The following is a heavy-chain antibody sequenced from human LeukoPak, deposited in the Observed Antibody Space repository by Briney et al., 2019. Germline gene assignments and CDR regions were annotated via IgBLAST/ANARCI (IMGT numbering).Heavy chain of an antibody. Sequence: PGRSLRLSCTASGFTFGDYAMSWVRQAPGKGLEWVGFIRSKAYGGTTEYAASVKGRFTISRDDSKSIAYLQMNSLKTEDTAVYYCTRVGVGALVWYFDLWGRGTLVTVSS. V-gene: IGHV3-49*04. CDR2: IRSKAYGGTT. CDR3: TRVGVGALVWYFDL. D-gene: IGHD1-26*01. J-gene: IGHJ2*01. CDR1: GFTFGDYA.